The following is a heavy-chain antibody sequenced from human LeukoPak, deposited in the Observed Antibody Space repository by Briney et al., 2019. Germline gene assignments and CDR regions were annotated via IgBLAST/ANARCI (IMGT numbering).Heavy chain of an antibody. Sequence: ASVKVSCKASGYTFTGYYMHWVRQAPGQGLEWMGWINPNSGGTNYAQKFQGRVTMTRDTSISTAYMELSRLRSDDTAVYYCARVSIVAMTALAWYFDLWGRGTLVTVSS. CDR2: INPNSGGT. CDR3: ARVSIVAMTALAWYFDL. CDR1: GYTFTGYY. V-gene: IGHV1-2*02. D-gene: IGHD5-12*01. J-gene: IGHJ2*01.